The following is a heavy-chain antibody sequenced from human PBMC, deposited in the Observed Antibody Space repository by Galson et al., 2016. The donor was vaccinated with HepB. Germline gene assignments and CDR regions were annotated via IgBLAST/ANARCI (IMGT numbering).Heavy chain of an antibody. V-gene: IGHV4-31*11. D-gene: IGHD1-1*01. CDR2: IYYSRTT. CDR1: GGSISSGGYS. J-gene: IGHJ3*01. CDR3: ARLTSTGTFDAGDV. Sequence: TLSLTCDVSGGSISSGGYSWSWIRQLPGNGLEWIGYIYYSRTTYYNPSLRSRLSISADTSKNQFSLELSSVTAADTAVYFCARLTSTGTFDAGDVWGQEPMVTVSS.